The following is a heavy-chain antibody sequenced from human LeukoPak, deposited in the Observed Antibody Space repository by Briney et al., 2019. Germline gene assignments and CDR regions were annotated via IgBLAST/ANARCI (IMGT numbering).Heavy chain of an antibody. CDR2: ISGSSTYI. CDR1: GFTFSSYA. Sequence: GGSLRLSCAASGFTFSSYAMNWVRQAPGKGLEWVSSISGSSTYIYYADSVKGRFTISRDNAKNSVFLQINNLRAEDTAIYYCARRGYYDSSGYDYWGQGTLVTVSS. CDR3: ARRGYYDSSGYDY. V-gene: IGHV3-21*06. J-gene: IGHJ4*02. D-gene: IGHD3-22*01.